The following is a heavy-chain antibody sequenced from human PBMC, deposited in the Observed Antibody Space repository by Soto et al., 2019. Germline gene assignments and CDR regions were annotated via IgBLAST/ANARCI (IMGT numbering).Heavy chain of an antibody. CDR1: GYTFTGYY. Sequence: ASVKVSCKASGYTFTGYYMHWVRQAPGQGLEWMGWINPNSGGTNYAQKFQGWVTMTRDTSISTAYMELSRLRSDDTAVYYCAREYCSGGSCYRPLQTDVWGKGTTVTVSS. J-gene: IGHJ6*04. CDR2: INPNSGGT. D-gene: IGHD2-15*01. CDR3: AREYCSGGSCYRPLQTDV. V-gene: IGHV1-2*04.